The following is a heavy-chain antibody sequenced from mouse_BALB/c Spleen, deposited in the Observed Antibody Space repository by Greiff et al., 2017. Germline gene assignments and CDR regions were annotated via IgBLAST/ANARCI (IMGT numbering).Heavy chain of an antibody. CDR2: ISSGSSTI. V-gene: IGHV5-17*02. CDR3: ARSPYGNYMDY. Sequence: EVQRVESGGGLVQPGGSRKLSCAASGFTFSSFGMHWVRQAPEKGLEWVAYISSGSSTIYYADTVKGRFTISRDNPKNTLFLQMTSLRSEDTAMYYCARSPYGNYMDYWGQGTSVTVSS. CDR1: GFTFSSFG. D-gene: IGHD2-1*01. J-gene: IGHJ4*01.